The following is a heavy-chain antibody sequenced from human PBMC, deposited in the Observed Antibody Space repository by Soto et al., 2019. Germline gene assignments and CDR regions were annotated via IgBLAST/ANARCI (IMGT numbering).Heavy chain of an antibody. CDR1: RFTVSSHA. D-gene: IGHD3-9*01. V-gene: IGHV3-30*04. CDR2: ISHDGRQK. CDR3: AKDVYFDSYYFDQ. Sequence: GGSLRLSCAASRFTVSSHAIHWVRQAPGKGLEWVAVISHDGRQKHYVDSVKGRCTLSRDESDYTVYLQMNSLRPEDTAVYYCAKDVYFDSYYFDQWGQGTLVTVS. J-gene: IGHJ4*02.